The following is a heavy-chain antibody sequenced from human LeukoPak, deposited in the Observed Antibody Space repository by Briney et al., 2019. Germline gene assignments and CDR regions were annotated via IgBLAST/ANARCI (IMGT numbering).Heavy chain of an antibody. CDR3: VKKLGSSPGDFFDY. CDR1: GFIFSRYA. Sequence: PGGSLRLSCAASGFIFSRYAMSWVRQAPGKGLEWVSDINDNGGGTFYADSVKGRFTVSRDNSKNTLYMQMNSLRGGDTAVYYCVKKLGSSPGDFFDYWGQGTLVTVSS. V-gene: IGHV3-23*01. J-gene: IGHJ4*02. CDR2: INDNGGGT. D-gene: IGHD6-6*01.